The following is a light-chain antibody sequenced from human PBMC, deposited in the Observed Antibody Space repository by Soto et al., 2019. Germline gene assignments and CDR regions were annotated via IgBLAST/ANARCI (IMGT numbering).Light chain of an antibody. CDR1: QDISSY. CDR2: AAS. V-gene: IGKV1-12*01. J-gene: IGKJ5*01. CDR3: QKGKSFPIT. Sequence: DIQMTTSPSSVHAYVGARVSITCRASQDISSYLAWYQKKPGKVPKVVIYAASSLQSGVPSRFSGSGSGTDFTLTINSLQPEESATYYCQKGKSFPITLGQGTRLEIK.